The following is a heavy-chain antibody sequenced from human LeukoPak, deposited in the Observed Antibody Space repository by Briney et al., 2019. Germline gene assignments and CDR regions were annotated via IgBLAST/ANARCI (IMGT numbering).Heavy chain of an antibody. CDR2: ISYSGST. CDR1: GGSISAYY. J-gene: IGHJ4*02. CDR3: ARYGMATIQFFDY. D-gene: IGHD5-24*01. Sequence: PSETLSLTCTVSGGSISAYYWSWLRQPPGKGLEWIGYISYSGSTKYNPSLKSRVTISVDTSKNQFSLKLSSVTAADTAVYYCARYGMATIQFFDYWGQGTLFTVSP. V-gene: IGHV4-59*01.